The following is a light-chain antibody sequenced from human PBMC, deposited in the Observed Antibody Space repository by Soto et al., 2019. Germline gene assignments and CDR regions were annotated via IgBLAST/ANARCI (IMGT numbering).Light chain of an antibody. Sequence: EIVMTQSPATLSVSPGERATLSCRASQSVSSNLAWYQQKPGQAPRLLIYGASTRATAIPARFSGSGSGTEFTLTISSLQSEDFAVYYGQQYNNWPYTFGQGTKLEIK. CDR3: QQYNNWPYT. CDR2: GAS. J-gene: IGKJ2*01. CDR1: QSVSSN. V-gene: IGKV3-15*01.